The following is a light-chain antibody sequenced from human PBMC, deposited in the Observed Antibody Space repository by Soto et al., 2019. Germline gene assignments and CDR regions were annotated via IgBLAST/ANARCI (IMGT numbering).Light chain of an antibody. CDR2: EGS. CDR3: CSYAGSNTWM. CDR1: SSDVGSYNL. V-gene: IGLV2-23*01. J-gene: IGLJ3*02. Sequence: QSALTQPASVSGSPGQSITISCTGTSSDVGSYNLVSWYQLHPGKAPKLMIYEGSKRPSGVSNRFSGSKSGNTASLTISGLQAEDEADYYRCSYAGSNTWMFGGGTKLTVL.